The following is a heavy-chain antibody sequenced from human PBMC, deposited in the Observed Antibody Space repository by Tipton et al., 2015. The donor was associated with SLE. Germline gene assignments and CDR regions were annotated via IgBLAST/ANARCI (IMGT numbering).Heavy chain of an antibody. J-gene: IGHJ4*02. Sequence: TLSLTCTVSGGSISSSSYYWGWIRQPPGKGLEWIGSIYYSGSTYYNPSLKSRVTISVDTSKNQFSLKLSSVTAADTAVYYCARGPYCSSTSCYTADDWGQGTLVTVSA. D-gene: IGHD2-2*02. CDR2: IYYSGST. CDR1: GGSISSSSYY. V-gene: IGHV4-39*07. CDR3: ARGPYCSSTSCYTADD.